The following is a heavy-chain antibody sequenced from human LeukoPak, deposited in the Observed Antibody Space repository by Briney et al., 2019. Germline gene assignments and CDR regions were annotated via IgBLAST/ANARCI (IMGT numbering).Heavy chain of an antibody. CDR3: ASGDDYFDY. V-gene: IGHV3-48*03. CDR1: GFTFSIYE. Sequence: GGSLRLSCAASGFTFSIYEMNWVRQAPGKGRGWVSYISSSGSTIYYADSVKGRFTISRDNAKNSLYLQMNSLRAEDTAVYYCASGDDYFDYWGQGTLVTVSS. CDR2: ISSSGSTI. J-gene: IGHJ4*02. D-gene: IGHD7-27*01.